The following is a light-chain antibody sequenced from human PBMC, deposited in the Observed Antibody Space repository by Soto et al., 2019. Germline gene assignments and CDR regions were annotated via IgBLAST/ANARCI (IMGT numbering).Light chain of an antibody. CDR1: SSDVGGYKY. J-gene: IGLJ2*01. Sequence: QSALTQPASVSGSPGQSLTISCTGSSSDVGGYKYVSWYQQHPGKAPKLMIYEVSNRPSGVSDRFSGSKSGNTASLTISGLQAVDEADYYCSSYTIRGTLVFGGGTKVTVL. CDR3: SSYTIRGTLV. CDR2: EVS. V-gene: IGLV2-14*01.